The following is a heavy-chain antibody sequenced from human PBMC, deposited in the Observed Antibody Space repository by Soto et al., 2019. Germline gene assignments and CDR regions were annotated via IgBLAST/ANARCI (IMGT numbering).Heavy chain of an antibody. D-gene: IGHD1-26*01. J-gene: IGHJ6*02. CDR3: VRVDVMSIVETDTRDYYYAMDV. CDR2: IYYSGAT. V-gene: IGHV4-34*01. CDR1: GGSFSGYY. Sequence: PSETLSLTCAVYGGSFSGYYWSWIRQPPGKGLEWIGSIYYSGATYYNPSLKSRVTISVDTSKSQLSLKLSSVAATDTAVYYCVRVDVMSIVETDTRDYYYAMDVWGQGTAVTVSS.